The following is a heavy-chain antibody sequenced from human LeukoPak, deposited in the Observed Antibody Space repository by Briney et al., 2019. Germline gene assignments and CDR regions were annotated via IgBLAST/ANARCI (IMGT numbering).Heavy chain of an antibody. CDR3: ARRITIGEYFDY. CDR1: GFTVSSNY. CDR2: IYSGGST. D-gene: IGHD3-10*01. V-gene: IGHV3-53*01. J-gene: IGHJ4*02. Sequence: PGGSLRLSCAASGFTVSSNYMSWVRQAPGKGLEWVSVIYSGGSTYYADFVKGRFTISRDNSKNTLYLQMNSLRAEDTAVYYCARRITIGEYFDYWGQGTLVTVSS.